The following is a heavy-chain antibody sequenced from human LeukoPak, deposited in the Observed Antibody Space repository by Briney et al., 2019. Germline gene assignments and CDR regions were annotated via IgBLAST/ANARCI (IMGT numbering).Heavy chain of an antibody. CDR3: ARDEDGYKGY. J-gene: IGHJ4*02. CDR2: IIPIFGTA. V-gene: IGHV1-69*13. D-gene: IGHD5-24*01. Sequence: SVKVSCKASGGTFSSYAISWVRQAPGQGLEWMGGIIPIFGTANYAQKFQGRVTITADESTSTAYMELSRLRSDDTAVYYCARDEDGYKGYWGQGTLVTVSS. CDR1: GGTFSSYA.